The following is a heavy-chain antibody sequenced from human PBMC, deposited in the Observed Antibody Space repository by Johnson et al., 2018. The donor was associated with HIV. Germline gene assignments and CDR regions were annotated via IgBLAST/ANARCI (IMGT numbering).Heavy chain of an antibody. CDR3: ARGKSYDI. J-gene: IGHJ3*02. Sequence: QVQLVESGGGLVQPGGSLRLSCAASGFTFSSYAMHWVRQAPGKGLEWVAVISYDGSNKYYADSVKGRFTISRDNSKNTLYLQMNSLRAEDTAVYYCARGKSYDIWGQGTMVTVSS. CDR2: ISYDGSNK. CDR1: GFTFSSYA. V-gene: IGHV3-30-3*01. D-gene: IGHD3-10*01.